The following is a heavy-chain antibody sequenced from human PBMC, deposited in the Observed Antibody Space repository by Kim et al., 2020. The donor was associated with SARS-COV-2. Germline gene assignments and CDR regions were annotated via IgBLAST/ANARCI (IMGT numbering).Heavy chain of an antibody. CDR3: ARLEAEGGPPSDYGDYGGSYYYYGMDV. CDR1: GGSISSYY. D-gene: IGHD4-17*01. J-gene: IGHJ6*02. CDR2: IYYSGST. V-gene: IGHV4-59*13. Sequence: SETLSLTCTVSGGSISSYYWSWIRQPPGKGLEWIGYIYYSGSTNYNPSLKSRVTISVDTSKNQFSLKLSSVTAADTAVYYCARLEAEGGPPSDYGDYGGSYYYYGMDVWGQGTTVTVSS.